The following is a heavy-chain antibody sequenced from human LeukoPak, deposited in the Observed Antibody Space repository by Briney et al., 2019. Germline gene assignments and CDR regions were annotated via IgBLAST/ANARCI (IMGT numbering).Heavy chain of an antibody. D-gene: IGHD6-6*01. J-gene: IGHJ4*02. CDR3: ARGGSIAARSPKY. Sequence: EASVTVSCTASGYTFTGYYMHWVRQAPGQGLEWMGWINPNSGGTNYAQKFQGRVTMTRDTSISTAYMELSRLRSDDTAVYYCARGGSIAARSPKYWGQGTLVTVSS. V-gene: IGHV1-2*02. CDR2: INPNSGGT. CDR1: GYTFTGYY.